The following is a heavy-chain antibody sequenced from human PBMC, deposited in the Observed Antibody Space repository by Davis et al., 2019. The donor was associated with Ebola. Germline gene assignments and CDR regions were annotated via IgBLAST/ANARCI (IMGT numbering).Heavy chain of an antibody. CDR2: IYSGGST. V-gene: IGHV3-66*02. CDR1: GFTVSSNY. J-gene: IGHJ4*02. D-gene: IGHD5-18*01. CDR3: AKIQGGY. Sequence: GGSLRLSCAASGFTVSSNYMSWVRQAPGKGLEWVSVIYSGGSTYYADSAKGRFTISRDNAKNSLYLQMNSLRAEDTAVYYCAKIQGGYWGQGTLVTVSS.